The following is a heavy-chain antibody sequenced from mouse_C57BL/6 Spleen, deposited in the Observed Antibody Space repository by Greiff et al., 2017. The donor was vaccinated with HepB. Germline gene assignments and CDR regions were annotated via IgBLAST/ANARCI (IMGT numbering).Heavy chain of an antibody. CDR3: ARKGYKSGYAMDY. J-gene: IGHJ4*01. V-gene: IGHV1-55*01. Sequence: QVQLKQPGAELVKPGASVKMSCKASGYTFTSYWITWVKQRPGQGLEWIGDIYPGSGGTNYNEKFKSKATLTVDTSSSTAYMQLSSLTSEDSAVYYCARKGYKSGYAMDYWGQGTSVTVSS. CDR2: IYPGSGGT. CDR1: GYTFTSYW. D-gene: IGHD3-1*01.